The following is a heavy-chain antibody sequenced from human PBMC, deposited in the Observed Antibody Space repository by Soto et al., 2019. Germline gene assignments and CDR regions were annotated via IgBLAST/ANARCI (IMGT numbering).Heavy chain of an antibody. CDR1: GFTFSTYA. J-gene: IGHJ4*02. CDR2: ISASGGST. V-gene: IGHV3-23*01. Sequence: EVQLLESGGGLVQPGGSLRLSCAASGFTFSTYAMTWVRQAPGKRLEWVSAISASGGSTYYADSMKGRFTISRDNSKNTLYLQMNGLRVEDTAVYYCAKVGFSYRYGYLFYYWGQGTLVTVSS. CDR3: AKVGFSYRYGYLFYY. D-gene: IGHD5-18*01.